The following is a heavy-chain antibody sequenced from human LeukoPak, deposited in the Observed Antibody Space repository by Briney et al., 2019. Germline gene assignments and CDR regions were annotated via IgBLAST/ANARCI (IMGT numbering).Heavy chain of an antibody. Sequence: PGGSLRLSRAASGFTFSSYGMHWVRQAPGKGLEWVAFIRYDGSNKYYADSVKGRFTISRDNSKNTLYLQMNSLRAEDTAVYYCAKSLWFGGLRGDYFGYWGQGTLVTVSS. CDR2: IRYDGSNK. D-gene: IGHD3-10*01. V-gene: IGHV3-30*02. J-gene: IGHJ4*02. CDR3: AKSLWFGGLRGDYFGY. CDR1: GFTFSSYG.